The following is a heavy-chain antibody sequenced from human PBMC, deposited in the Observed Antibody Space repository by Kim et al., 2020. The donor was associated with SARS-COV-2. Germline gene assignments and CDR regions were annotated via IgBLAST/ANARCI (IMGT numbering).Heavy chain of an antibody. J-gene: IGHJ4*02. CDR1: GFTFTSDY. Sequence: ASVKVSCKAFGFTFTSDYMHWVRQAPGQGLEWMGVINLRDAGTSYAQKFKGRVTVTRDTSTTTVYLELSSLTSEDTALYYCAREVALTGGFDHWGQGTLVIVSS. D-gene: IGHD5-12*01. V-gene: IGHV1-46*01. CDR2: INLRDAGT. CDR3: AREVALTGGFDH.